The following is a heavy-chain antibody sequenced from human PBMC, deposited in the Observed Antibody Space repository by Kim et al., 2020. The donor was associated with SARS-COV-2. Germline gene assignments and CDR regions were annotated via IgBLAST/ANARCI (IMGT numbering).Heavy chain of an antibody. Sequence: GGSLRLSCAASGITFSSYAMSWFRQAPGKGLEWVSSLGGVGGNTHYADSVKGRFTISRDNSKNTLYLQMNTLRVEDTAVYYCARVGYGAYVGRGYFDCWGQGTLVTVSP. CDR3: ARVGYGAYVGRGYFDC. CDR2: LGGVGGNT. V-gene: IGHV3-23*01. D-gene: IGHD4-17*01. CDR1: GITFSSYA. J-gene: IGHJ4*02.